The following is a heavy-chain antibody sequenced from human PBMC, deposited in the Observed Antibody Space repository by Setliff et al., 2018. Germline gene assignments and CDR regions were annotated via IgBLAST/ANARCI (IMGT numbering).Heavy chain of an antibody. CDR3: ARAYYYASGNSHNYYMDV. D-gene: IGHD3-10*01. CDR1: GDSISSNSHY. CDR2: FYHSESM. J-gene: IGHJ6*03. V-gene: IGHV4-61*05. Sequence: SETLSLTCIVSGDSISSNSHYWSWIRQPPGKGLEWIGYFYHSESMSYNPSLKGRVTMSADTSKNQVSLKLTSVSAADTAVYYCARAYYYASGNSHNYYMDVWGKGIAVTVSS.